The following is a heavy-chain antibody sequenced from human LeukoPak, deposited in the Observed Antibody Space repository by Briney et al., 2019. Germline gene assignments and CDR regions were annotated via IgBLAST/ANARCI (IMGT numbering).Heavy chain of an antibody. D-gene: IGHD1-26*01. CDR3: ARDDWVGAKIY. V-gene: IGHV4-59*12. J-gene: IGHJ4*02. CDR2: IYYGGST. Sequence: SETLSLTCTVSGGSISTYYWTWIRQPPGKGLEWIGYIYYGGSTNYNPSLKSRVTISVDTSKNQFSLKLSSVTAADTAVYYCARDDWVGAKIYWGQGTLVTVSS. CDR1: GGSISTYY.